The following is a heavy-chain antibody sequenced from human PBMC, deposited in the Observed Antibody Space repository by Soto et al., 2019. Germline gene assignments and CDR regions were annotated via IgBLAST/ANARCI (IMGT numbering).Heavy chain of an antibody. D-gene: IGHD1-26*01. V-gene: IGHV4-61*01. CDR3: ARSRWELRS. J-gene: IGHJ4*02. Sequence: PSETLSLTCTVSGGSVSGGSYYWSWIRQPPGKGLEWIGYIYYSGSTNYNPSLKSRVTISVDTSKNQFSLKLSSVTAADTAVYYCARSRWELRSWGQGTLVTVSS. CDR2: IYYSGST. CDR1: GGSVSGGSYY.